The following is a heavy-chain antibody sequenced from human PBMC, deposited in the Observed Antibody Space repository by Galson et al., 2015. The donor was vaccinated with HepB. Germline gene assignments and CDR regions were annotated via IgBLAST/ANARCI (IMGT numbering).Heavy chain of an antibody. CDR1: GFTFRSYA. J-gene: IGHJ4*02. CDR2: ISYDGSNK. D-gene: IGHD5-24*01. V-gene: IGHV3-30-3*01. CDR3: ARDPEMATTLYYFDY. Sequence: SLRLSCAASGFTFRSYAMHWVRQAPGKGLEWVAVISYDGSNKYYADSVKGRFTISRDNSKNTLYLQMNSLRAEDTAVYYCARDPEMATTLYYFDYWGQGTLVTVSS.